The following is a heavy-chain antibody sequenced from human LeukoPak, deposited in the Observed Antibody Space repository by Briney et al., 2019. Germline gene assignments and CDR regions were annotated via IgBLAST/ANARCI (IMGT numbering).Heavy chain of an antibody. CDR1: GGSFSDYW. V-gene: IGHV4-34*01. J-gene: IGHJ6*03. D-gene: IGHD1/OR15-1a*01. CDR2: VNHSGRT. CDR3: ARGEQARYYYYYYYMDV. Sequence: SETLSLTCAVYGGSFSDYWWTWIRQSPGKGLEWIGEVNHSGRTNYNPSLRSRVSISVDRSKKQFSLKLTSVTAADTALYYCARGEQARYYYYYYYMDVWGKGTTVTVSS.